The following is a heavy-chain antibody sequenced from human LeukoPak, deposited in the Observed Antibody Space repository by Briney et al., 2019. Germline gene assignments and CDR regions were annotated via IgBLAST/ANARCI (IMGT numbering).Heavy chain of an antibody. CDR2: IWYDGSNK. CDR1: GFTFSSYG. CDR3: TKDPNGDYIGAFDP. J-gene: IGHJ5*02. D-gene: IGHD4-17*01. V-gene: IGHV3-33*06. Sequence: GGSLRLSCAASGFTFSSYGMHWVRQAPGKGLEWVAVIWYDGSNKYYADSVKGRFTISRDNSKNTLYLQMNSLRAEDTAVYYCTKDPNGDYIGAFDPWGQGTLVTVSS.